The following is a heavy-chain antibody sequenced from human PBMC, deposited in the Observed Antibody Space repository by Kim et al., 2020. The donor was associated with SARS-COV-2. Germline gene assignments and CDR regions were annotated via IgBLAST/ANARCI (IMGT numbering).Heavy chain of an antibody. CDR3: AGEEYYYGSGSYRGKDY. J-gene: IGHJ4*02. V-gene: IGHV3-48*02. Sequence: WGSLRLSCAASGFTFSSYSMNWVRQAPGKGLEWVSYISSSSSTIYYADSVKGRFTISRDNAKNSLYLQMNSLRDEDTAVYYCAGEEYYYGSGSYRGKDYWGQGTLVTVSS. CDR1: GFTFSSYS. CDR2: ISSSSSTI. D-gene: IGHD3-10*01.